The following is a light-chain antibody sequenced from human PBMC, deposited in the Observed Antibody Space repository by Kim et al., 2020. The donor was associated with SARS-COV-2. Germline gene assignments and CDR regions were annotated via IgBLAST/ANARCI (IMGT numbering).Light chain of an antibody. Sequence: SSVKITCTLSGGHTNTIIAWHQQQPGKTPRYLMNVGSSGNYNTGSGVPDRVSGSTSGANHYLAITNLQSEDEADYYCETWGTDIWVFGGGTQLTVL. V-gene: IGLV4-60*03. CDR1: GGHTNTI. J-gene: IGLJ3*02. CDR3: ETWGTDIWV. CDR2: VGSSGNY.